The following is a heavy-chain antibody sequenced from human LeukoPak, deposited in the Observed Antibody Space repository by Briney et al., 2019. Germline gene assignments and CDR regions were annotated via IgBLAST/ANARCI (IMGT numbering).Heavy chain of an antibody. Sequence: GSLRLSCEASGFNLSSYWMHWVRQAPGKGLVWVSRINSDGSSTRYADSVKGRLTISRDNAKNTLYLQMNSLRAEDTAVYYCAREGSYYYYDSSGYYCGLFDYWGQGTLVTVSS. CDR1: GFNLSSYW. V-gene: IGHV3-74*01. CDR2: INSDGSST. CDR3: AREGSYYYYDSSGYYCGLFDY. J-gene: IGHJ4*02. D-gene: IGHD3-22*01.